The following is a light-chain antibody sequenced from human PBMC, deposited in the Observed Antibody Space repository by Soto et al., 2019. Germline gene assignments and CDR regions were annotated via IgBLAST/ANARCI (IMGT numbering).Light chain of an antibody. CDR3: QQSHSAPLT. CDR1: QSITSH. Sequence: QMTQSPSSLFASVGDRVTITCRSSQSITSHLNWYQQKVGQSPKLLIYAASTLQSGVPPRFSGSGSGTEFTLTISCLQREDFATYYCQQSHSAPLTFGGGTKVEIK. V-gene: IGKV1-39*01. J-gene: IGKJ4*01. CDR2: AAS.